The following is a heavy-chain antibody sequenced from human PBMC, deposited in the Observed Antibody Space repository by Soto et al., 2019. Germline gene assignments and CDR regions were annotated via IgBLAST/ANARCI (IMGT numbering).Heavy chain of an antibody. J-gene: IGHJ4*02. V-gene: IGHV4-34*10. Sequence: SETLSLTCAVYVGSFNGYYWSWIRQPPGKGLEWIGEINHSGSTDYGPSFEGHVTMSVDRSINTAYLEWSSLKASDSAMYYCARLTLAHDSSGYHIFDYWGLGTLVTVSS. CDR1: VGSFNGYY. D-gene: IGHD3-22*01. CDR2: INHSGST. CDR3: ARLTLAHDSSGYHIFDY.